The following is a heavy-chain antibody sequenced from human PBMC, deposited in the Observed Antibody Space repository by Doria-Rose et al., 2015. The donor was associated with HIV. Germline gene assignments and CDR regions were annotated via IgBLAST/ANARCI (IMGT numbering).Heavy chain of an antibody. CDR1: GGTFSSYT. CDR3: ASQWERSSFDY. D-gene: IGHD1-26*01. CDR2: IIPILDIV. Sequence: QVQLVESGSEVKKPGSSVKVSCKASGGTFSSYTTSWVRQAPGQGLEWMGRIIPILDIVNYALRFQGRVTITADESTSTAYMELSSLRSEDTAIYYCASQWERSSFDYWGQGTLVTVSS. V-gene: IGHV1-69*09. J-gene: IGHJ4*02.